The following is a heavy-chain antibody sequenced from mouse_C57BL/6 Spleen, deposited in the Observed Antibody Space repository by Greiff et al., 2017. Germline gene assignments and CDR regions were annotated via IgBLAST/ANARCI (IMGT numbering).Heavy chain of an antibody. D-gene: IGHD2-3*01. CDR1: GYSFTDYN. CDR3: AREEGEENGYYPFDY. V-gene: IGHV1-39*01. Sequence: VQLKESGPELVKPGASVKISCKASGYSFTDYNMNWVKQSNGKSLEWIGVINPNYGTTSYNQKFKGKATLTVDQSSSTAYMQLNSLTSEDSAVYYCAREEGEENGYYPFDYWGQGTTLTVSS. CDR2: INPNYGTT. J-gene: IGHJ2*01.